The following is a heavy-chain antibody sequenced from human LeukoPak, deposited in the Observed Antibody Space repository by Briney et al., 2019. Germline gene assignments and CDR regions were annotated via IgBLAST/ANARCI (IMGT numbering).Heavy chain of an antibody. D-gene: IGHD3-22*01. CDR2: INHSGST. CDR1: GGSFSGYY. CDR3: ARLIVVD. V-gene: IGHV4-34*01. Sequence: PSETLSLTCAVYGGSFSGYYWSWIRQPPGKGLEWMGEINHSGSTNYNQSLKSRVTISVDTSKNQISLNLIALTAAARAVYYCARLIVVDWGQGNLVTVSS. J-gene: IGHJ1*01.